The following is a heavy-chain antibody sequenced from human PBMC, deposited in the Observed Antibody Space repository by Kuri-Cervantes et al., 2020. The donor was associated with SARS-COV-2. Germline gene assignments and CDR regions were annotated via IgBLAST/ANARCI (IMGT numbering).Heavy chain of an antibody. J-gene: IGHJ4*02. D-gene: IGHD2-15*01. Sequence: GGSLRLSCVASGFTFSSYWMSWVRQAPGKGLEWVANIKQDGSEKYYVDSVKGRFPISRDNAKNSLYLQMNSLRAEDTAVYYCARTVMVVAATIFDYWGQGTLVTVSS. CDR1: GFTFSSYW. V-gene: IGHV3-7*01. CDR2: IKQDGSEK. CDR3: ARTVMVVAATIFDY.